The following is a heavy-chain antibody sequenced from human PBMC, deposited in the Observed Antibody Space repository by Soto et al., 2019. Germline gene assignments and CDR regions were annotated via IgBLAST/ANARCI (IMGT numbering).Heavy chain of an antibody. CDR1: GFTFSSNA. Sequence: PGGSLRLSCAASGFTFSSNAMGWVRQAPGKGLECVSTISGSGANTYYADSVKGRFTISRDSSKNSVYLEMDSLRAEDTALYYCARDVDADFRTDFDYWGRGTLVTVSS. CDR2: ISGSGANT. D-gene: IGHD4-17*01. V-gene: IGHV3-23*01. J-gene: IGHJ4*02. CDR3: ARDVDADFRTDFDY.